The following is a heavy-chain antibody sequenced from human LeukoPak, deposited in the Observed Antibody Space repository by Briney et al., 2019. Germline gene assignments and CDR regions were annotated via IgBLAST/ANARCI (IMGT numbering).Heavy chain of an antibody. D-gene: IGHD6-19*01. CDR2: ISGSGGST. CDR1: GFTFSSYA. J-gene: IGHJ6*02. Sequence: GGSLRLSCAASGFTFSSYAMSWVRQAPGKGLEWVSAISGSGGSTYYADSVKGRFSVSRDNSKNTLYLKMNSLRAEDTALYYCARGASSGWQDYDFYYGLDVWGPGTTVTVSS. CDR3: ARGASSGWQDYDFYYGLDV. V-gene: IGHV3-23*01.